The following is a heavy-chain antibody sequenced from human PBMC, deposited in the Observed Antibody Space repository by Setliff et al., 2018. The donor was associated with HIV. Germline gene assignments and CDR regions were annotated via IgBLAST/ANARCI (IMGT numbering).Heavy chain of an antibody. CDR1: GGTFSSYA. J-gene: IGHJ4*02. D-gene: IGHD6-13*01. CDR3: ARSGTGYSSSWDVPDFDY. CDR2: IIPIFGTA. V-gene: IGHV1-69*05. Sequence: GASVKVSCKASGGTFSSYAISWVRQAPGQGLEWMGGIIPIFGTANYAQKFQGRVTITTDESTSTAYMELSSLRSEDTAMYYCARSGTGYSSSWDVPDFDYWGQGTLVTVSS.